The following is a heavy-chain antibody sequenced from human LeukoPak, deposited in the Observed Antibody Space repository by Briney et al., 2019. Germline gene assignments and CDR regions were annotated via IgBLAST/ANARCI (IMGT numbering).Heavy chain of an antibody. J-gene: IGHJ5*02. CDR1: GGSISSSRYY. CDR2: IYYSGST. Sequence: PSETLSLTCTVSGGSISSSRYYWGWIRQPPGKGLEWIGSIYYSGSTYYNPSLKSRVTISVDTSKNQFSLKLSSVTAADTAVYYCASTWIGVFRGLSSGPRGQGTLVTVSS. V-gene: IGHV4-39*07. CDR3: ASTWIGVFRGLSSGP. D-gene: IGHD3-10*01.